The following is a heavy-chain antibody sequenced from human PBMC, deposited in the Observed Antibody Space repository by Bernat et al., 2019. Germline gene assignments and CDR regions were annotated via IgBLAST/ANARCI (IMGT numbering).Heavy chain of an antibody. D-gene: IGHD3-22*01. J-gene: IGHJ4*02. CDR2: IWYDGSKK. CDR1: GFTFSSYG. Sequence: QVQLVESGGGVVQPGRSLRLSCAASGFTFSSYGMHWVRQAPGKGLEWVALIWYDGSKKYHADSVKGRFTISRDNSNNTLYLQMNSLRAEDTAVYYCARELRDDSSGYYPDYLGQGTLVTVSS. V-gene: IGHV3-33*01. CDR3: ARELRDDSSGYYPDY.